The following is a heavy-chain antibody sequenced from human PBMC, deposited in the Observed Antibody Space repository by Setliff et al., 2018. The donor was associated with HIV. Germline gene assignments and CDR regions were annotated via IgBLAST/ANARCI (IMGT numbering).Heavy chain of an antibody. CDR3: ARSPPTTFWSGYTYYYYMDV. V-gene: IGHV4-59*01. D-gene: IGHD3-3*01. Sequence: PSETLSLTCTVSGGSISSYYWSWTRQPPGKGLEWIGYIYYSGSTNYNPSLKSRVTISVDTSKNQFSLKLNSVTAADTAVYYCARSPPTTFWSGYTYYYYMDVWGKGTTVTVSS. J-gene: IGHJ6*03. CDR2: IYYSGST. CDR1: GGSISSYY.